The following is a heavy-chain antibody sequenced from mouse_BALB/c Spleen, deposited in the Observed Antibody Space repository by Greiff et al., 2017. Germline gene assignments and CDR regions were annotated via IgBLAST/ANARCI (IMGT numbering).Heavy chain of an antibody. CDR1: GYAFTSYL. CDR3: ARVEGYYDIDV. Sequence: QVQLLQSGAGLVRPGTSVKVSCTASGYAFTSYLIEWVRQTPGQGLEWIGVINPGSGGTNYNEKFKGKARLTADNSSSTAYIQISSLTSDDSAVYFCARVEGYYDIDVWGAGTTVTVSS. J-gene: IGHJ1*01. V-gene: IGHV1-54*01. D-gene: IGHD2-3*01. CDR2: INPGSGGT.